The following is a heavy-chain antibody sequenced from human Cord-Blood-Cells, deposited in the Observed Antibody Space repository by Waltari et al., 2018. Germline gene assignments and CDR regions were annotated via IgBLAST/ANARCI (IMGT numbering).Heavy chain of an antibody. CDR1: GGSISSYY. CDR2: IYTSVST. CDR3: ARDLGYDFWSGYSPYWYFDL. Sequence: QVQLQESGPGLVKPSETLSLTCTVPGGSISSYYWSWIRQPAGKGLEWIGRIYTSVSTNYNPSLKSRVTMSVDTSKNQFSLKLSSVTAADTAVYYCARDLGYDFWSGYSPYWYFDLWGRGTLVTVSS. J-gene: IGHJ2*01. D-gene: IGHD3-3*01. V-gene: IGHV4-4*07.